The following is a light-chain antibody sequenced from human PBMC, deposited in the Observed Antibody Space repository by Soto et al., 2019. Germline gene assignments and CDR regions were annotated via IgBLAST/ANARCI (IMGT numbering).Light chain of an antibody. Sequence: QSVLTQPRSVSGSPGQSVTISCTGTSSDVGGYNYVSWYQQHPGKAPKLMIYDVSKRPSGVPDRFSGSESGNTASLTISGLQAEDEADYYCCSYAGSYTPFYVFGTGTKVTVL. CDR1: SSDVGGYNY. CDR2: DVS. J-gene: IGLJ1*01. V-gene: IGLV2-11*01. CDR3: CSYAGSYTPFYV.